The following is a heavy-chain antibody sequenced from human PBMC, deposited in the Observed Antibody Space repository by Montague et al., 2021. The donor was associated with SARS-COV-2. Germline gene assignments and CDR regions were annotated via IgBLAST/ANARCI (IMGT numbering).Heavy chain of an antibody. CDR1: DDSISSSSYY. V-gene: IGHV4-39*07. Sequence: SETLSLTCTVSDDSISSSSYYWAWIRQPPGKGLEWIGSIYYSGSTYYNPSLKGRVTISVDTSKHQFSLGLSSVTAADTAVYYCARDRSYDSSGYPFPKYFFDYWGQGTLVTVSS. CDR2: IYYSGST. CDR3: ARDRSYDSSGYPFPKYFFDY. J-gene: IGHJ4*02. D-gene: IGHD3-22*01.